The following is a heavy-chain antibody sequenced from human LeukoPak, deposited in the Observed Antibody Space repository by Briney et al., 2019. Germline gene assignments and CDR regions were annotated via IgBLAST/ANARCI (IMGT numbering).Heavy chain of an antibody. Sequence: ASVKVSCKASGYTFTSYGISWVRQAPGQGLEWMGWISAYNGNTNYAQKFQGRVTITADESTSTAYMELSSLRSEDTALYYCAKSTYYYGSGEGSNYWYFDLWGRGTLVTVSS. CDR3: AKSTYYYGSGEGSNYWYFDL. J-gene: IGHJ2*01. D-gene: IGHD3-10*01. CDR1: GYTFTSYG. CDR2: ISAYNGNT. V-gene: IGHV1-18*01.